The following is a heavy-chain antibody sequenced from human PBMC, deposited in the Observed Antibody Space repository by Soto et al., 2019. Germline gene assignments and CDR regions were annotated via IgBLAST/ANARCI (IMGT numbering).Heavy chain of an antibody. Sequence: QVQLQESGPGLVKPSETLSLTCAVSGGSVTSGLWWTWVRQSPGKGLEWVAAICDNGNAVASRYNPSRGGRVTISFACPNAHVSLKLMSVTAADTAMYYCASGGDISGRGGGLSGYDPWGQGIVVTVSS. V-gene: IGHV4-4*02. CDR2: ICDNGNAVAS. D-gene: IGHD6-19*01. CDR3: ASGGDISGRGGGLSGYDP. J-gene: IGHJ5*02. CDR1: GGSVTSGLW.